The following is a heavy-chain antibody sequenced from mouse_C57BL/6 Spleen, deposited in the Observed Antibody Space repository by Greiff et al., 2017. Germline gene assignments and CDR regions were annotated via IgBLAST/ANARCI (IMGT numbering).Heavy chain of an antibody. CDR1: GYSFTGYF. CDR2: INPYNGDT. D-gene: IGHD1-1*01. J-gene: IGHJ3*01. CDR3: AIGDYSFDY. Sequence: VQLKESGPELVKPGDSVKISCKASGYSFTGYFMNWVMQSHGKSLEWIGRINPYNGDTFYNQKFKGKATLTVDKSSSTAHMELRSLTSEDSAVYYCAIGDYSFDYWGQGTLVTVSA. V-gene: IGHV1-20*01.